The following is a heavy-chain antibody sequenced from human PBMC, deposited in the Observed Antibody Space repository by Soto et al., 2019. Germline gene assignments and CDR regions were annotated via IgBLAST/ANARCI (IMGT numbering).Heavy chain of an antibody. CDR3: ARGGSINGVYFWNYFDD. D-gene: IGHD2-8*01. CDR1: GGSISSNYY. J-gene: IGHJ4*02. CDR2: IYYSGSP. V-gene: IGHV4-31*03. Sequence: SETLSLTCTVSGGSISSNYYWSWIRQHPGKGLEWIGYIYYSGSPDYNPSLKSRVTISADTSKNQFSLRLSSVTAADTAVYYCARGGSINGVYFWNYFDDWGQGTLVTVSS.